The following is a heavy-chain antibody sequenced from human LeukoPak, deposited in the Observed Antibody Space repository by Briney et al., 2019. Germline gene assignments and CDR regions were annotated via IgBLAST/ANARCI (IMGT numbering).Heavy chain of an antibody. CDR3: TRGWSSAGVYDI. J-gene: IGHJ3*02. D-gene: IGHD6-19*01. CDR1: GGSINSTSHS. CDR2: IYISGRT. V-gene: IGHV4-61*02. Sequence: SETLSLTCTVSGGSINSTSHSWTWIRQPAGKGLEWLGRIYISGRTDQNPSLKSRVTVSMDPSKNQFSLEMKSVTASDTALYYCTRGWSSAGVYDIWGQGTMVTVSS.